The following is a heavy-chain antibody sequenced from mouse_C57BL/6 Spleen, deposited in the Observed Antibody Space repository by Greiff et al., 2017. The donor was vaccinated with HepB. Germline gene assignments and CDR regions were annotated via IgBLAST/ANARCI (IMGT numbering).Heavy chain of an antibody. CDR1: GYSFTDYN. V-gene: IGHV1-39*01. J-gene: IGHJ4*01. Sequence: VQLQQSGPELVKPGASVKISCKASGYSFTDYNMNWVKQSNGKSLEWIGVINPNYGTTSYNQKFKGKATLTVDQSSSTAYRQLNSLLSEDSAVYYCASHCSSFPYYAMDYWGQGTSVTVSS. CDR2: INPNYGTT. D-gene: IGHD1-1*01. CDR3: ASHCSSFPYYAMDY.